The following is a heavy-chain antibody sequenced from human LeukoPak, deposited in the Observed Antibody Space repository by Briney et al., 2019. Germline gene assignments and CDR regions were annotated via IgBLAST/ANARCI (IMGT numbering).Heavy chain of an antibody. D-gene: IGHD2-2*03. CDR1: GYTFTDYY. J-gene: IGHJ6*03. Sequence: ASVKVSCKASGYTFTDYYVHWVRQAPGEGLEWVGWISPNSGGTNYAQKFQGRVTMTRDTSITTAYMELSGLRSDDTAVYYCARHGYCGNPRCYPDYYYIDVWGKGTKVTVSS. CDR3: ARHGYCGNPRCYPDYYYIDV. CDR2: ISPNSGGT. V-gene: IGHV1-2*02.